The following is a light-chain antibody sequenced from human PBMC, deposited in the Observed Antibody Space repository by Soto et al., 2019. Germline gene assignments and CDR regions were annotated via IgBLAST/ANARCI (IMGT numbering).Light chain of an antibody. J-gene: IGKJ1*01. CDR2: LGS. V-gene: IGKV2-28*01. CDR3: MQALQTPPG. Sequence: DIVMTQSPLSLHVTPGEPASISCRSSQSLLHSNGYNYLDWYLQKPGQSPQLLIYLGSNRSSGVPDRFSGSGSGTDFTLKISRVEAEDVGVYYCMQALQTPPGFGQGTKVEIK. CDR1: QSLLHSNGYNY.